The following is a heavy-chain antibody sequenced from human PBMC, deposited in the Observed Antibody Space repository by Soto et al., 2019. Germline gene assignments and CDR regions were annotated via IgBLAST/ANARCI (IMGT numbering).Heavy chain of an antibody. CDR1: GFTFSNAW. J-gene: IGHJ4*02. V-gene: IGHV3-15*07. CDR2: IKSKTDGGTT. CDR3: TPDHASGWVWFDDY. D-gene: IGHD6-19*01. Sequence: EVQLVESGGGLVKPGGSLRLSCAASGFTFSNAWMNWVRQAPGKGLEWVGRIKSKTDGGTTDYAAPVKGRFTISRDDSKNTLYLQMNSMKTEDTAVYYCTPDHASGWVWFDDYWGQGTLVTVSS.